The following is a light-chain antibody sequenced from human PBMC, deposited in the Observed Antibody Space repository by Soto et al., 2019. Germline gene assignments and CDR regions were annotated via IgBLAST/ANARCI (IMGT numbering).Light chain of an antibody. V-gene: IGLV1-40*01. Sequence: QAVVTQTPSVSGAPGQTITMSCTGSSSNIGAGYDVHWYQQVPGAAPRLLIYADNNRPSGVPDRFSASKSGTSASLAITGLQGEDEANYYCQSYDTSLRGVIFGAGTKLTVL. CDR3: QSYDTSLRGVI. J-gene: IGLJ2*01. CDR2: ADN. CDR1: SSNIGAGYD.